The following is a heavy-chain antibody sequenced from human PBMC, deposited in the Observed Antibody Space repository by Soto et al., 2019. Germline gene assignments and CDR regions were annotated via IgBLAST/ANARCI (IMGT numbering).Heavy chain of an antibody. J-gene: IGHJ4*02. V-gene: IGHV1-18*01. D-gene: IGHD6-19*01. CDR2: ISAYNGNT. CDR1: GYTFTSYG. CDR3: ACGARIAVAGTVSFDY. Sequence: GASVKVSCKASGYTFTSYGISWVRQAPGQGLEWMGWISAYNGNTNYAQKLQGRVTMTTDTSTSTAYMELRSLRSDDTAVYYCACGARIAVAGTVSFDYWGQGTLVTVSS.